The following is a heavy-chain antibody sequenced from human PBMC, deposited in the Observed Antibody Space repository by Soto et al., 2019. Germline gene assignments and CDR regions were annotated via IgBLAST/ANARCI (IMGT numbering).Heavy chain of an antibody. V-gene: IGHV3-30-3*01. J-gene: IGHJ6*02. CDR3: ARDIGYYYYYGMDV. CDR2: ISYDGSNK. Sequence: GGSLRLSCAASRFTFSSYAMHWVRQDPGKGLEWVAVISYDGSNKYYADSVKGRFTISRDNSKNTLYLQMNSLRAEDTAVYYCARDIGYYYYYGMDVWGQGTTVTVSS. CDR1: RFTFSSYA.